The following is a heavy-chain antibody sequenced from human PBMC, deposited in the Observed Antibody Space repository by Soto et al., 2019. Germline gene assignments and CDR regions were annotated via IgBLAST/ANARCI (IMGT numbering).Heavy chain of an antibody. D-gene: IGHD1-1*01. Sequence: SETLSVTCAVSGDSISSSVWWTWVRQPPGKGLEWIGEVFHTGNTNYNPSLKSRVTMSVDKSTNEFSLKVTSVTAADTAIYYCAWKAWVRFDYWGQGALVTVSS. CDR2: VFHTGNT. CDR3: AWKAWVRFDY. CDR1: GDSISSSVW. J-gene: IGHJ4*02. V-gene: IGHV4-4*02.